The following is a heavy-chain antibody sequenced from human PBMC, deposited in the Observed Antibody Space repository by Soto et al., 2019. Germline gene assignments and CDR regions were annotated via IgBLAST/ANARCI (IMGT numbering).Heavy chain of an antibody. D-gene: IGHD3-10*01. J-gene: IGHJ4*02. V-gene: IGHV3-33*01. CDR2: IWYDGSNK. Sequence: QVQLVESGGGVVQPGRPLRLSCAACGFAFSNSAMHWFRQAPGKGLEWVAVIWYDGSNKYYADSVKGRFTISRDNSENTLYLQMNSLGAEDTALYYCARDLTSYGSGSPTIDYWGQGTLVTVSS. CDR3: ARDLTSYGSGSPTIDY. CDR1: GFAFSNSA.